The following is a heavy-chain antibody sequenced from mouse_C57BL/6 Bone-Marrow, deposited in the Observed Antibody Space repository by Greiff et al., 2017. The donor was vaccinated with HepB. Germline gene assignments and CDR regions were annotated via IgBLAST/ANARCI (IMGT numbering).Heavy chain of an antibody. CDR1: GYTFTNYW. Sequence: QVHVKQSGAELVRPGTSVKMSCKASGYTFTNYWIGWAKQRPGHGLEWIGDIYPGGGYTNYNEKFKGKATLTADKSSSTAYMQFSSLTSEDSAIYYCARKDYDEGWYFDVWGTGTTVTVSS. J-gene: IGHJ1*03. CDR3: ARKDYDEGWYFDV. CDR2: IYPGGGYT. V-gene: IGHV1-63*01. D-gene: IGHD2-4*01.